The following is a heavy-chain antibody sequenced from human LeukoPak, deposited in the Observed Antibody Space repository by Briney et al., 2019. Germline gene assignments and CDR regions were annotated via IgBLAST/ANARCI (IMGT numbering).Heavy chain of an antibody. CDR1: GGSISSSSYY. D-gene: IGHD3-10*01. J-gene: IGHJ4*02. Sequence: PSQTLSLTCTVSGGSISSSSYYWGWIRQPPGKGLEWIGEINHSGSTNYNPSLKGRVTISVDTSKNQFSLKLSSVTAADTAVYYCARSGFSHYFDYWGQGTLVTVSS. V-gene: IGHV4-39*07. CDR3: ARSGFSHYFDY. CDR2: INHSGST.